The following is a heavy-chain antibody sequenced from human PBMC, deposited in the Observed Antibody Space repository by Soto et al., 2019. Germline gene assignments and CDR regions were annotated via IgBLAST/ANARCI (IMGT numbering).Heavy chain of an antibody. J-gene: IGHJ4*02. D-gene: IGHD3-16*01. V-gene: IGHV1-8*02. CDR1: GYTFTSYG. CDR2: MNPNDGGT. CDR3: VRYYDYIWGTFGY. Sequence: ASVKVSCKASGYTFTSYGISWVRQAPGQGLEWLGWMNPNDGGTGYAQKFQGRAILTRNTSINTAYMELSSLTSEDTAMSYCVRYYDYIWGTFGYWGQGTLVTAPQ.